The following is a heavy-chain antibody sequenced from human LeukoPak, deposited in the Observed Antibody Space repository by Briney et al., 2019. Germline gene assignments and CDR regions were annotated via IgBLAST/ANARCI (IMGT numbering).Heavy chain of an antibody. J-gene: IGHJ5*02. CDR2: IKRDSSEK. V-gene: IGHV3-7*01. Sequence: GGSLRLSCEASGFTFSNYWMSWVRQAPGKGLEWVANIKRDSSEKYYVDSVKGRITISRDNAKNSLFLQMNSLRAEDTAVYYCARDPVDAPWGQGTLVTVSS. D-gene: IGHD5-12*01. CDR1: GFTFSNYW. CDR3: ARDPVDAP.